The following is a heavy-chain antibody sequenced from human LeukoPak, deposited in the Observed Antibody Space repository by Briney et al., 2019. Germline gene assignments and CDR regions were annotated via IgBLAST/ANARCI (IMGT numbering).Heavy chain of an antibody. CDR1: GFTFSSFS. J-gene: IGHJ4*02. CDR3: ARDLNDSSGH. CDR2: ISSGGNYL. D-gene: IGHD3-22*01. Sequence: GGSLRLSCAASGFTFSSFSMNWVRQAPEKGLEWVSSISSGGNYLYYADSVKGRFTISRDNAQNSLYLQMNSLRAEDTAVYYCARDLNDSSGHWGQGTLVTASS. V-gene: IGHV3-21*01.